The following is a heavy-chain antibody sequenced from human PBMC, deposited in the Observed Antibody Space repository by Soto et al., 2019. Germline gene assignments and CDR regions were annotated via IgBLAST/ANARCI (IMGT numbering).Heavy chain of an antibody. V-gene: IGHV3-23*01. Sequence: EVQLLESGGGLVQPGGSLRLSCVGSGFTFINYAMNWVRQTPGKGLEWVSGISGRGDRTFDADSVKGRFTISRDNSKNTVNLQMNSLRADDTAVYYCARKVLGSTSRPDWWYFDLWGRGTLVTVSS. CDR3: ARKVLGSTSRPDWWYFDL. CDR1: GFTFINYA. D-gene: IGHD2-2*01. CDR2: ISGRGDRT. J-gene: IGHJ2*01.